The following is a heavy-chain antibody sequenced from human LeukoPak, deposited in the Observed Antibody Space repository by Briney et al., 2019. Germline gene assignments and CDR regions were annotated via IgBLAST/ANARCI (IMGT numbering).Heavy chain of an antibody. V-gene: IGHV3-7*01. Sequence: PGGSLRLSCAASKFTFSSYCMSWVRQAPGKGLEWVANIKEDGSEKYYVDSVKGRFNIFRDNAKNSLYLQMNSLRAEDTAVYYCASLFPYYYYMDVWGKGTTVTVSS. CDR2: IKEDGSEK. J-gene: IGHJ6*03. CDR1: KFTFSSYC. D-gene: IGHD3-10*02. CDR3: ASLFPYYYYMDV.